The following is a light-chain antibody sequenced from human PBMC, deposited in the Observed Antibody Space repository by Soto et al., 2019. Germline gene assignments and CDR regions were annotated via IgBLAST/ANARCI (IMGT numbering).Light chain of an antibody. CDR3: QQYGSSPYT. V-gene: IGKV3-20*01. J-gene: IGKJ2*01. CDR1: QSVSSSY. Sequence: EMVWTQSPGTLSLSPGERATLSCRASQSVSSSYLAWNQQKPGQAPRLLIYGASSRATSIPDRFSGSGSGTDFTLPISRLEPEDYAAYYCQQYGSSPYTFGQGTKLETK. CDR2: GAS.